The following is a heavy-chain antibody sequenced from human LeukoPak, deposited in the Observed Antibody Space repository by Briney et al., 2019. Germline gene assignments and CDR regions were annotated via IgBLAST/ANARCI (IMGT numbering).Heavy chain of an antibody. CDR2: IGARGDTS. CDR3: VKRDRGTFDY. D-gene: IGHD1-1*01. V-gene: IGHV3-23*01. CDR1: GFPFRPYA. J-gene: IGHJ4*02. Sequence: GGSLRLSCAASGFPFRPYAMTWVRQAPGKGLEWVSAIGARGDTSDYADSVKGRFTISRDNSKNTLYLQMNTLRVEDTAIYYCVKRDRGTFDYWGQGTLVTVSS.